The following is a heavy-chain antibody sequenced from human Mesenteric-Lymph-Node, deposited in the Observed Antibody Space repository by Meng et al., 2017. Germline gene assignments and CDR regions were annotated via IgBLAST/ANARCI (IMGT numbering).Heavy chain of an antibody. CDR2: IHFLGST. J-gene: IGHJ5*02. V-gene: IGHV4-34*01. D-gene: IGHD2-2*01. CDR3: VRRRNGASSLFDV. CDR1: GGSLSGYY. Sequence: QVQLKQGGAGLLKPLETLSLTCTVSGGSLSGYYWSWIRQAPEKGLEFIGDIHFLGSTTYMPSLRSRLTLSRDTSKNQISLTPKSVTAADTATYYCVRRRNGASSLFDVWCPGALVTVSS.